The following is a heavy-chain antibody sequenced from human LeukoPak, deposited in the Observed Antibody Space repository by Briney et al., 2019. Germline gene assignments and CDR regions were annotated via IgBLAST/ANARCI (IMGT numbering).Heavy chain of an antibody. D-gene: IGHD3-3*01. Sequence: SETLSLTCAVYGGSFSGYYWSWIRQPQGKGLEWIGEINHSGSTNYNPSLKSRVTISVDTSKNQFSLKLSSVTAADTAVYYCARGLKVSGWSGYYFFDYWGQGTLVTVSS. CDR2: INHSGST. V-gene: IGHV4-34*01. CDR1: GGSFSGYY. J-gene: IGHJ4*02. CDR3: ARGLKVSGWSGYYFFDY.